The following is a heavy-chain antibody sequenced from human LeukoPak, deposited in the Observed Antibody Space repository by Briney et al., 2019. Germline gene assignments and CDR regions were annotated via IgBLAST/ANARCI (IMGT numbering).Heavy chain of an antibody. CDR3: ARGDLFLWLGDENYYFDY. J-gene: IGHJ4*02. D-gene: IGHD3-10*01. V-gene: IGHV1-8*01. CDR2: MNPNSGNT. Sequence: GASVKVSCKASGYTFTSYDINWVRQATGQGLEWMGWMNPNSGNTGYAQKFQGRVTMTRNTSISTAYMELSSLRSEDTAVYYCARGDLFLWLGDENYYFDYWGQGTLVTVSS. CDR1: GYTFTSYD.